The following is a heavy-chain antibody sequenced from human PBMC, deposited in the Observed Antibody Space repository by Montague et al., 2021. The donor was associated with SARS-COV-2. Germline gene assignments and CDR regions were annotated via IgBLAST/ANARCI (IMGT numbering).Heavy chain of an antibody. D-gene: IGHD3-22*01. Sequence: SETLSLTCAVYGGSFSDYYWSWIRQSPGKGLEWIGEINHRGTSNYNPSLKSRVSISVDTSKNQFSLYLGSVTAADTAVYYCARGRQHFNMIVVVMTGGEYYFDSWGQGTLVTVAS. CDR2: INHRGTS. V-gene: IGHV4-34*01. J-gene: IGHJ4*02. CDR3: ARGRQHFNMIVVVMTGGEYYFDS. CDR1: GGSFSDYY.